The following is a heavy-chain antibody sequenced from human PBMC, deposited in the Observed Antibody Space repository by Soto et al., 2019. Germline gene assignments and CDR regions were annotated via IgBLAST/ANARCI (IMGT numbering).Heavy chain of an antibody. D-gene: IGHD2-2*01. CDR3: AREHPTGQVVPAAMKRRWFDP. J-gene: IGHJ5*02. Sequence: ASVKVSCKSSGYTFTSYAMHCVRQAPGQRLEWMGWINAGNGNTKYSRKFQGRVTITRDTSASTAYMELSSLRSEDTAVYYCAREHPTGQVVPAAMKRRWFDPWGQGTLVTVSS. V-gene: IGHV1-3*01. CDR2: INAGNGNT. CDR1: GYTFTSYA.